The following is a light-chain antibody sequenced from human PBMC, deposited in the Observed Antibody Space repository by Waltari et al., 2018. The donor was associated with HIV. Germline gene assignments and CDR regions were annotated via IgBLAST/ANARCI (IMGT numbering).Light chain of an antibody. CDR3: QHYGSSPPCT. CDR2: GAS. J-gene: IGKJ2*02. Sequence: EIVLTQSPGTLSLSPGERATLSCRASQSVNSNYLAWYQHKPGQAPRLLIYGASSRATGIPDRFRGSGSGTGFTLTINRLEPDDFAVYYCQHYGSSPPCTFGQGTKLEI. CDR1: QSVNSNY. V-gene: IGKV3-20*01.